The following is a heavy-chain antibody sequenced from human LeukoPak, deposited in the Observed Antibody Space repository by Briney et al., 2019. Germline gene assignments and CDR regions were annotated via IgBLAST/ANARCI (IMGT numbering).Heavy chain of an antibody. Sequence: SVKVSCKASGGTFSSYAISWVRQAPGQGLEWMGGIIPIFGTANYAQKFQGRVTITADKSTSTAYMELSSLRSEDTAVYYCASREYDFWSGYYNYWGQGTLVTVSS. J-gene: IGHJ4*02. D-gene: IGHD3-3*01. V-gene: IGHV1-69*06. CDR2: IIPIFGTA. CDR1: GGTFSSYA. CDR3: ASREYDFWSGYYNY.